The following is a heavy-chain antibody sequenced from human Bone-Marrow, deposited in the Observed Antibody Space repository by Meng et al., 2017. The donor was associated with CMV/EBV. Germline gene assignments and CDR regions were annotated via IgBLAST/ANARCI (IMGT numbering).Heavy chain of an antibody. CDR3: ARARSSSFGEFDP. D-gene: IGHD6-6*01. Sequence: SETLSPTSAVYGGSFSGYYGSWIRQPPGKGLEWIGEINHSGSTNYNPSLKSRVTISVDTSKNQFSLKLSSVTAADTAVYYCARARSSSFGEFDPWGQGTLVTVSS. J-gene: IGHJ5*02. CDR2: INHSGST. V-gene: IGHV4-34*01. CDR1: GGSFSGYY.